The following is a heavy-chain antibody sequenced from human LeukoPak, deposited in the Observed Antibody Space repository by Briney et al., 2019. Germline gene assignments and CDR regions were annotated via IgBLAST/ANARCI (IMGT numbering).Heavy chain of an antibody. Sequence: PSETLCLTCAVSGSSISSYYWSWIRQPPGKGLEWIAYIYNSGSTNYNPSLKSQVTISLDTSKNQFSLKLSSVTAADTAVYYCARYSSSLVFDYWGQGILVTVSS. V-gene: IGHV4-59*01. J-gene: IGHJ4*02. CDR3: ARYSSSLVFDY. CDR2: IYNSGST. CDR1: GSSISSYY. D-gene: IGHD6-13*01.